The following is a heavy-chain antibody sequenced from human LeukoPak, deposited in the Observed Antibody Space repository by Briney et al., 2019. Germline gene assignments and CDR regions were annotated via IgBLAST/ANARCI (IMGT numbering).Heavy chain of an antibody. D-gene: IGHD1-26*01. CDR3: ARQGSGGRSFDV. J-gene: IGHJ3*01. Sequence: PSETLSLTCTVSGGSISSYYWNWIRQPPGKGLEWIGYIYYSGSTNYNPSLKSRVTISIDTSKNQVSLRLSSVTAADTAVYYCARQGSGGRSFDVWGQGTMVTVSS. CDR2: IYYSGST. CDR1: GGSISSYY. V-gene: IGHV4-59*08.